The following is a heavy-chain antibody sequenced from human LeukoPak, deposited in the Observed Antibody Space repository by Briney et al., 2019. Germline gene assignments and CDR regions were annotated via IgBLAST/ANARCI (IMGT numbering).Heavy chain of an antibody. J-gene: IGHJ4*02. V-gene: IGHV1-8*03. CDR2: MNPNSGNT. Sequence: ASVKVSCKPSGYTFTSYDINWVRQAPGQGLEWMGWMNPNSGNTGYAQKFQGRVTITRNTSISTAYMELSSLRSEDTAVYYCATHTRDYYDSSLGYWGQGTLVTVSS. D-gene: IGHD3-22*01. CDR3: ATHTRDYYDSSLGY. CDR1: GYTFTSYD.